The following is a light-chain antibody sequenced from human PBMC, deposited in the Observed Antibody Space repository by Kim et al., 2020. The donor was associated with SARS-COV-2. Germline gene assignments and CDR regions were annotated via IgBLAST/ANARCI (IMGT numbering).Light chain of an antibody. V-gene: IGKV3-15*01. Sequence: ATPSSSATTKSSSSNLAWYQQNPGQAPRLLIYGASTRATGIPDRFSGSGSGTEFTLTISSLESEDFAVYYCQQYSNWPITFGEGTKVDIK. CDR1: KSSSSN. CDR2: GAS. J-gene: IGKJ4*01. CDR3: QQYSNWPIT.